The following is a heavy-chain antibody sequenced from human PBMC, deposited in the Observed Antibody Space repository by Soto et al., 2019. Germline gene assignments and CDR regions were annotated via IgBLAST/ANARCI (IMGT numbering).Heavy chain of an antibody. J-gene: IGHJ4*02. V-gene: IGHV5-51*01. CDR2: IDPHSNT. CDR1: GYSFSSYW. D-gene: IGHD3-22*01. Sequence: GESLKISCQGSGYSFSSYWIGWVRQMPGKGLEWMAFIDPHSNTRYSPSFEGQITISADNSKNTLYLQMNSLRAEDTAVYYCAKDLLPENYYDSSGRDVGYWGQGTLVTVSS. CDR3: AKDLLPENYYDSSGRDVGY.